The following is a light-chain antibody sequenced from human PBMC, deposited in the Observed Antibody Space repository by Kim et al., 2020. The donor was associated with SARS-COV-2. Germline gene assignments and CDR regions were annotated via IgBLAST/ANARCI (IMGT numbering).Light chain of an antibody. Sequence: GHLVNTASSRTNGDGGGYDYVSWYQQQPGRAPRLMIYDNDNRPAGVSRRFSGSRSGDTASLTISGLRAEDEADYYCNSHSSVNNWVFGGGTKLTVL. CDR2: DND. CDR1: NGDGGGYDY. V-gene: IGLV2-14*03. CDR3: NSHSSVNNWV. J-gene: IGLJ3*02.